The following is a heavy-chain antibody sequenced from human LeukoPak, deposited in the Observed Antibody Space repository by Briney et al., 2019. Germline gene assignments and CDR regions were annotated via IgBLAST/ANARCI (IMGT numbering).Heavy chain of an antibody. V-gene: IGHV3-74*01. Sequence: PGGSLRLSCAASGFTFSNYWVHWVRHGPGEGLVGVSRINSEGSSRNYADSVKGRFTISRDNAKNTLYLQMNSLRAEDTAVYYCARGLLWALSLTGSDAFDIWGQGTMVTVSS. CDR1: GFTFSNYW. CDR2: INSEGSSR. J-gene: IGHJ3*02. D-gene: IGHD3-9*01. CDR3: ARGLLWALSLTGSDAFDI.